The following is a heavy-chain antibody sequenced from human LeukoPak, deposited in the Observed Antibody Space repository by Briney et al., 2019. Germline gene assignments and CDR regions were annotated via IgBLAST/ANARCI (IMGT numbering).Heavy chain of an antibody. J-gene: IGHJ4*02. V-gene: IGHV1-2*05. CDR1: ESTFTDSY. CDR3: ARGRLLFPGIRTRWIPGDY. D-gene: IGHD2-21*01. Sequence: ASVKVSCTASESTFTDSYMHWVRQAPGHGLEWLGRINPNSGDTHNEQKFQGRVTMTRDTSISTAYMELPRLRSDDTVVYYCARGRLLFPGIRTRWIPGDYWGQGTLVTVSS. CDR2: INPNSGDT.